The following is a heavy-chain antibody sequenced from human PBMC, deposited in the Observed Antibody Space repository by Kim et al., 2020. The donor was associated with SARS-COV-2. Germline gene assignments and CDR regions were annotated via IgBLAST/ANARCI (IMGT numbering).Heavy chain of an antibody. V-gene: IGHV4-31*03. D-gene: IGHD5-18*01. CDR3: ARQAEYTYGISGMDV. CDR1: GGSISSGGYY. J-gene: IGHJ6*02. CDR2: FYYTGNT. Sequence: SETLSLTCIVSGGSISSGGYYWSWIRQHPGKGLEWLGYFYYTGNTYYNPFIKSRVTISVDTPKNQFSLKLSSVTAADTALYYCARQAEYTYGISGMDVWGQGTTVTVSS.